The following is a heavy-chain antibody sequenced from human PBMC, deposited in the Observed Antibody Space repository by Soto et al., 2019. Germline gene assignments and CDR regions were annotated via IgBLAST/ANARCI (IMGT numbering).Heavy chain of an antibody. CDR3: ATSYGSGSAHFDY. V-gene: IGHV1-69*02. D-gene: IGHD3-10*01. CDR1: GGTFTSYT. J-gene: IGHJ4*02. CDR2: IIPILRMA. Sequence: QVQLVQSGAEVKMPGSSVKVSCTASGGTFTSYTFSWVRQVPGQGLEWMGRIIPILRMADFAQKFQGRVTINADESTSTVYMKLSSLSSEDPAVYYCATSYGSGSAHFDYWGQGTLVTVS.